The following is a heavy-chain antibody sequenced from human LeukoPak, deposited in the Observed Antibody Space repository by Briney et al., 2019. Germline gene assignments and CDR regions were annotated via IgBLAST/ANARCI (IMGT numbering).Heavy chain of an antibody. Sequence: GGSLRLSCAASGFTLSTYAMSWVRQAPGKGLEWVSAVRDSGSDTYYADYVKGRFTISRDNAKNSLFLQMNSLRAEDTAVYYCARGNTYFDYWGQGTLVTVSS. CDR1: GFTLSTYA. D-gene: IGHD3-10*01. V-gene: IGHV3-23*01. CDR2: VRDSGSDT. CDR3: ARGNTYFDY. J-gene: IGHJ4*02.